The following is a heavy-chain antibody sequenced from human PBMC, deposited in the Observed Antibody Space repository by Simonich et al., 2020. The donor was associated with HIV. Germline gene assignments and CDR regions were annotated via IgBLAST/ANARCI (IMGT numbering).Heavy chain of an antibody. CDR1: GGSISRSSYH. V-gene: IGHV4-39*01. CDR3: ARHDSSGFDY. CDR2: IYYRGST. D-gene: IGHD3-22*01. J-gene: IGHJ4*02. Sequence: QLQLQESGPGLVKPSETLSLTCTVSGGSISRSSYHWGWIRQPPGKGLGWIGSIYYRGSTYYNPSLKSRVTISVDTSKNQFSLKLSSVTAADTAVYYCARHDSSGFDYWGQGTLVTVSS.